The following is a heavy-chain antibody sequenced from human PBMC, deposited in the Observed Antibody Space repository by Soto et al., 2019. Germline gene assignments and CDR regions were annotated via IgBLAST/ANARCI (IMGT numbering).Heavy chain of an antibody. CDR3: ARGYCSGGSCGMDV. Sequence: PGGSLRLSCAASGFTFSSYVMNWVRQAPGKGLEWVSYISSSGSTIYYADSVKGRFTISRDNAKNSLYLQMNSLRAEDTAVYYCARGYCSGGSCGMDVWGQGTTVTVSS. V-gene: IGHV3-48*03. D-gene: IGHD2-15*01. CDR1: GFTFSSYV. CDR2: ISSSGSTI. J-gene: IGHJ6*02.